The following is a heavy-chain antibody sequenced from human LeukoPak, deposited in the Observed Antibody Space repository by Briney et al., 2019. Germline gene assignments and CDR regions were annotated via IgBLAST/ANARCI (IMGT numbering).Heavy chain of an antibody. CDR1: GFTFSSYW. D-gene: IGHD6-13*01. J-gene: IGHJ6*03. V-gene: IGHV3-7*01. CDR3: AKDGYSSSWYYMDV. CDR2: IKADGSEK. Sequence: PGGSLRLSCAASGFTFSSYWISWVRQAPGKGLEWVANIKADGSEKYYVESVKGRFSISRDNTENSVYLQMNSLRAEDTAVYYCAKDGYSSSWYYMDVWGKGTTVTVSS.